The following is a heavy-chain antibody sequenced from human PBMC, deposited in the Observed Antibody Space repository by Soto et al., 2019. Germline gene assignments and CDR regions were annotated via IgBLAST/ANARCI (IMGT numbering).Heavy chain of an antibody. CDR3: ARGGGSAWYYYSFGP. Sequence: EVQLVESGGGLVQPGRSLRLSCADSGFNFDDYAMHWVRQGPGKGLEWVSSISWNSGSIDYADSVKGRFIISRDNAKNTLYLQMNSLRVEDTALYYCARGGGSAWYYYSFGPWGQGAQVTVSS. CDR1: GFNFDDYA. J-gene: IGHJ4*02. V-gene: IGHV3-9*01. CDR2: ISWNSGSI. D-gene: IGHD6-19*01.